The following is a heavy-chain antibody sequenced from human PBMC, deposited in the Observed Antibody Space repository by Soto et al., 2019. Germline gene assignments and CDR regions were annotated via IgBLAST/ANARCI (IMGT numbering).Heavy chain of an antibody. Sequence: GGSLSLSCAASGFTFSSYAMHWVRQAPGKGLEWVAVISYDGSNKYYADSVKGRFTISRDNSKNTLYLQMNSLRAEDTAVYYCASHHSHYYDSSGCPGYWGQGTLVTVSS. CDR1: GFTFSSYA. J-gene: IGHJ4*02. CDR2: ISYDGSNK. CDR3: ASHHSHYYDSSGCPGY. V-gene: IGHV3-30-3*01. D-gene: IGHD3-22*01.